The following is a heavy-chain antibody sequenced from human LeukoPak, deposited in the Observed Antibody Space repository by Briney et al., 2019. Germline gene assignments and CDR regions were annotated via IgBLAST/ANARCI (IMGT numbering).Heavy chain of an antibody. Sequence: SVKVSCKASGGTFSSYAISWVRQAPGQGLEWMGGIIPIFGTANYAQKFQGRVTITADESTSTAYMELSSLRSEDTAVYYCARDYDFWRGYYTSRDYYYYMDVWGKGTTVTVSS. CDR2: IIPIFGTA. V-gene: IGHV1-69*13. D-gene: IGHD3-3*01. J-gene: IGHJ6*03. CDR3: ARDYDFWRGYYTSRDYYYYMDV. CDR1: GGTFSSYA.